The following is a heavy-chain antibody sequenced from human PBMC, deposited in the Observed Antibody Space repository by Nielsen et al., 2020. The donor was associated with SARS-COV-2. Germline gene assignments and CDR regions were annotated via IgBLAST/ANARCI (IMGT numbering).Heavy chain of an antibody. CDR3: ARDLGPWGSGSNNWFDP. Sequence: ASVKVSCKASGYTFTGYYMHWVRQAPGQGLEWMGRINPNSGGTNYAQKFQGRVTMTRHTSISTAYMELSRLRSDDTAVYYCARDLGPWGSGSNNWFDPWGQGTLVTVSS. CDR2: INPNSGGT. V-gene: IGHV1-2*06. CDR1: GYTFTGYY. J-gene: IGHJ5*02. D-gene: IGHD3-10*01.